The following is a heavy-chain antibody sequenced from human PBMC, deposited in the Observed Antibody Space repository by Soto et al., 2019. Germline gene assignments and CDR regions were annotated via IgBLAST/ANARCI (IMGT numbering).Heavy chain of an antibody. J-gene: IGHJ4*02. Sequence: QVQLVESGGGVVQPGKSLRLSCAASGFTFSRYAMHWARQAPGKGLEWVTVISIRGGDEYYAESVRGRFTISRDESKNPMYLQMDSLRVEYTAVSYCARGTIVARQHLDYWGQGTLVTVSS. V-gene: IGHV3-30*03. CDR1: GFTFSRYA. D-gene: IGHD6-6*01. CDR3: ARGTIVARQHLDY. CDR2: ISIRGGDE.